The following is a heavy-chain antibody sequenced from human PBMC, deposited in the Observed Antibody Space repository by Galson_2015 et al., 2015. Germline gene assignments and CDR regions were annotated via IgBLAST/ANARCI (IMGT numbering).Heavy chain of an antibody. V-gene: IGHV3-74*01. Sequence: SLRLSCAASEFTFSSDWMHWVRQAPGKGLVRISRINSGGSTYYTDSVMGRFTISRDNPKNTLYLQMNSLRGEDTAVYYCARGRVGSTTAFDYWGQGTLVTVSS. CDR3: ARGRVGSTTAFDY. CDR2: INSGGST. D-gene: IGHD1-26*01. J-gene: IGHJ4*02. CDR1: EFTFSSDW.